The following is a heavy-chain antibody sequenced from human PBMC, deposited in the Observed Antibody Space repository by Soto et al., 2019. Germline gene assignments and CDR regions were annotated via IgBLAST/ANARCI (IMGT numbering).Heavy chain of an antibody. D-gene: IGHD6-13*01. CDR2: ISNSSSYA. J-gene: IGHJ4*02. Sequence: QVQLVESGGGFAKPGGSLRLSCAASGFTFSDRYMTWIRQAPGKGLEWVSYISNSSSYANYADSVKGRFTISRDNAKNSLYLQMNSLRAEDTALYYCAGAHSASWKTFDYWGQGIMVTVSS. V-gene: IGHV3-11*05. CDR1: GFTFSDRY. CDR3: AGAHSASWKTFDY.